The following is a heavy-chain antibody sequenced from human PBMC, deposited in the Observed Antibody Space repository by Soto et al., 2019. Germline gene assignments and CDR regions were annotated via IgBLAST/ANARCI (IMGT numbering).Heavy chain of an antibody. D-gene: IGHD3-10*01. CDR1: GFTFSDYY. V-gene: IGHV3-11*06. CDR3: ARAYGPFT. Sequence: PGGSLRLSCEASGFTFSDYYMSWIRQAPGKGLEWVSYISSSSTFTNYADSVKGRFTISRDNTKNTLSLQMNSLRAEDTAVYYCARAYGPFTWGQGTLVTVS. CDR2: ISSSSTFT. J-gene: IGHJ5*02.